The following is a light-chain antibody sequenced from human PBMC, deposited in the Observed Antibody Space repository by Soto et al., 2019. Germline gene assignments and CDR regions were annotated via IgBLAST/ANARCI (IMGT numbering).Light chain of an antibody. CDR2: GAS. CDR3: LQYNTYSPWT. V-gene: IGKV1-5*03. Sequence: DIQMTQSPSTLSASVGDRVTITCRASQSISNYLAWYQQKPGKAPRVLIYGASSLESGVPSRFSGSGSGTEFTLTIGSLQPDDSATYFCLQYNTYSPWTFGQGTKVEIK. J-gene: IGKJ1*01. CDR1: QSISNY.